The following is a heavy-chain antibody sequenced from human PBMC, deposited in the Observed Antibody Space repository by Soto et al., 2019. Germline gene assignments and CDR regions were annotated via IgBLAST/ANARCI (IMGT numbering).Heavy chain of an antibody. CDR1: GGSFSDYY. D-gene: IGHD3-10*01. J-gene: IGHJ4*02. CDR2: ISHSGST. Sequence: QVQLQQWGAGLLKPSETLSLTCAVYGGSFSDYYWSWIRQPPGEGLEWIGEISHSGSTKYNPSRKSRVTISIDTSKKQSSLKLSSVTAADTAVYYCARLPGSGANFDFWGQGTLVTVSS. CDR3: ARLPGSGANFDF. V-gene: IGHV4-34*01.